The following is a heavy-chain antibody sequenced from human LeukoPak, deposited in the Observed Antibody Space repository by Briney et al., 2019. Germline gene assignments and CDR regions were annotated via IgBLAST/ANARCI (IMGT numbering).Heavy chain of an antibody. V-gene: IGHV6-1*01. D-gene: IGHD5-18*01. CDR1: GDSVSSNSAA. CDR2: TYYRSKWYN. CDR3: ARDRGSGEIQLSGNFDY. Sequence: SQTLSLTCAISGDSVSSNSAAWNWIRQSPSRGLEWLGRTYYRSKWYNDYAVSVKSRITINPDTSKDQFSLQLNSVTPEDTAVYYCARDRGSGEIQLSGNFDYWGQGTPVTVSS. J-gene: IGHJ4*02.